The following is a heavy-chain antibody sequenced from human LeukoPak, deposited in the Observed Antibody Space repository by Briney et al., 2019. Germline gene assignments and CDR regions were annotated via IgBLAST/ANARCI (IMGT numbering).Heavy chain of an antibody. V-gene: IGHV3-23*01. CDR3: AKETTVAGFYPYFDY. D-gene: IGHD6-19*01. Sequence: GGSLRLSCAASGFTFSSYAMSWVRQAPGKGLEWVSAISGSGGSTYYADSVKGRFTISRDNSKNTLYPQMNSLRAEDTAVYYCAKETTVAGFYPYFDYWGQGTLVTVSS. CDR2: ISGSGGST. CDR1: GFTFSSYA. J-gene: IGHJ4*02.